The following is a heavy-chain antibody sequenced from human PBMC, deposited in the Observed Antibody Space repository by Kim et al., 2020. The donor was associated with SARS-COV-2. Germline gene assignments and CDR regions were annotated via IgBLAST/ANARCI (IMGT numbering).Heavy chain of an antibody. Sequence: ASVKVSCKASGYTFTSDDINWVRQATGQGLEWMGWMNPNSGNTGYAPKFQGRVTMTKNISISTVYMELSSLRSEDTAIYYCARGPGAYYDILTGFYLHDYYFDNWGQGTLVTVSS. D-gene: IGHD3-9*01. CDR1: GYTFTSDD. CDR3: ARGPGAYYDILTGFYLHDYYFDN. V-gene: IGHV1-8*01. J-gene: IGHJ4*02. CDR2: MNPNSGNT.